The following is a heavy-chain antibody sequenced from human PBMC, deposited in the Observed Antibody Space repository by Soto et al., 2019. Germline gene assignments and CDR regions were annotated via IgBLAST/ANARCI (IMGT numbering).Heavy chain of an antibody. Sequence: ASVKVSCKASGGTFSSYAISWVRQAPGQGLEWMGGIIPIFGTANYAQKFQGRVTITADKSTSTAYMELSSLRSEDTAVYYCASDLDYGIDYFDYWGQGTLVTVSS. CDR3: ASDLDYGIDYFDY. J-gene: IGHJ4*02. V-gene: IGHV1-69*06. CDR2: IIPIFGTA. CDR1: GGTFSSYA. D-gene: IGHD4-17*01.